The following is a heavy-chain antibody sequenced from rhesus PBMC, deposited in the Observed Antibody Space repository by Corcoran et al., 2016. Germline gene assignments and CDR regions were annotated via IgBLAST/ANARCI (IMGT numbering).Heavy chain of an antibody. CDR3: TGAGNYRYFDY. J-gene: IGHJ4*01. D-gene: IGHD1-44*01. V-gene: IGHV3S16*01. Sequence: EVQLVESGGGLVQPGGSLRLSCAASGFTFSSYGMSWDRQAPGKGLGWVSSIRSASSYIYYADSVKGRFTISRDNAKNSLSLQMNSLRAEDTAVYYCTGAGNYRYFDYWGQGVLVTVSS. CDR2: IRSASSYI. CDR1: GFTFSSYG.